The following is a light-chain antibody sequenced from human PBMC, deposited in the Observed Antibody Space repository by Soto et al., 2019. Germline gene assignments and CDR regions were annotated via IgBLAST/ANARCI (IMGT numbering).Light chain of an antibody. CDR3: QQRSNWRT. CDR1: QIVSSY. V-gene: IGKV3-11*01. J-gene: IGKJ1*01. Sequence: EIVLTQSPATPSLSPGERATLSCRASQIVSSYLAWYQQKPGQAPRLLIYDASNRATGIPARFSGSGSGTDFTLTISSLEPEDFAVYYCQQRSNWRTFGQGTKVDIK. CDR2: DAS.